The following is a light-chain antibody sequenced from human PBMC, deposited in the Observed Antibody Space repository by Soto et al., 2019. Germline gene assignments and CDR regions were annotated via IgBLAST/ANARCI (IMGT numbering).Light chain of an antibody. Sequence: EIVLTQSPGTLSLSPGDTATLSCRASQTISSNFLAWYQQKPGQAPRLLIYTVYTRATGIPDRFSGSGSGADFTLTIRGLETDDFAVYYCQQYKLWWTFGQGTRVEIK. J-gene: IGKJ1*01. CDR2: TVY. V-gene: IGKV3-20*01. CDR1: QTISSNF. CDR3: QQYKLWWT.